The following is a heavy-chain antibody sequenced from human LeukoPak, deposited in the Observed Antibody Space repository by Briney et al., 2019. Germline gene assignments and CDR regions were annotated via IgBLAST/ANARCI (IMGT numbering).Heavy chain of an antibody. Sequence: SETLSLTCTVSGGSISSYYWSWIRQPPGKGLEWIGYIYYSGSTNYNPSLKSRVTISVDTSKNQFSLKLSSVTAADTAVYYCARAMLVRRGAFDIWGQGTMVTVSS. D-gene: IGHD2-2*01. J-gene: IGHJ3*02. V-gene: IGHV4-59*01. CDR1: GGSISSYY. CDR2: IYYSGST. CDR3: ARAMLVRRGAFDI.